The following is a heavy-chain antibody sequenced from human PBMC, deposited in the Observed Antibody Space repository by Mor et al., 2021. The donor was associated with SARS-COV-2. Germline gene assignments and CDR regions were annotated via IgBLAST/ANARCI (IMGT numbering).Heavy chain of an antibody. CDR3: AKGGYSYGYFDF. Sequence: WVSAINTNIRSAYYADSVKGRFTISRDDSTNTLYLQMDSLRAEDTAVYYCAKGGYSYGYFDFWGQG. D-gene: IGHD5-18*01. CDR2: INTNIRSA. V-gene: IGHV3-23*01. J-gene: IGHJ4*02.